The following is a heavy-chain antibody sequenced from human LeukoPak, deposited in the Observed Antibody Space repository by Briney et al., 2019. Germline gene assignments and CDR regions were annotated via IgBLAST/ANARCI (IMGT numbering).Heavy chain of an antibody. CDR2: IYYSGST. V-gene: IGHV4-39*07. CDR1: GGSISSSSYY. J-gene: IGHJ4*02. CDR3: ARSSNYYDSSGYYHLFDY. D-gene: IGHD3-22*01. Sequence: PSETLSLTCTVSGGSISSSSYYWGWIRQPPGKGLEWIGSIYYSGSTYYNPSLKSRVTISVDTSKNQFSLKLSSVTAADTAVYYCARSSNYYDSSGYYHLFDYWGQGTLVTVSS.